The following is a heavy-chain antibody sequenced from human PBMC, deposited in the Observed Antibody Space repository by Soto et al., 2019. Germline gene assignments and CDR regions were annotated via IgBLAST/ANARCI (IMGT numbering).Heavy chain of an antibody. D-gene: IGHD5-18*01. Sequence: QVQLVESGGGVVQPGRSLRLSCAASGFTFSSYGMHWVRQAPGKGLEWVAVIWYDGSNKYHADSVKGRFTISRDNSKNTLYLQMNSLRAEDTAVYYCGRDRYNYGYVGSDIWGQGTMVTVSS. CDR3: GRDRYNYGYVGSDI. CDR2: IWYDGSNK. J-gene: IGHJ3*02. CDR1: GFTFSSYG. V-gene: IGHV3-33*01.